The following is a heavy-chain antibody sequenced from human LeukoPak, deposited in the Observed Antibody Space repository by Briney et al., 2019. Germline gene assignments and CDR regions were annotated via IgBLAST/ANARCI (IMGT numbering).Heavy chain of an antibody. D-gene: IGHD1-26*01. CDR3: VTDRYSDSAFGD. J-gene: IGHJ4*02. CDR2: INTDGSVT. Sequence: PGGSLSLSCAASGLTVSTFWMHCLPDAPGEGLVGVSRINTDGSVTNYADSVEGRFTISRDNAKDMLYLQMNDLRAEDTAVYYCVTDRYSDSAFGDWGQGTLVTVSS. V-gene: IGHV3-74*01. CDR1: GLTVSTFW.